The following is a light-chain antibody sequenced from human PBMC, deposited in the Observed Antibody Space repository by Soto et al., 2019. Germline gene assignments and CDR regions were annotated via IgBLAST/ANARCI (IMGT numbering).Light chain of an antibody. CDR3: YSYTSSSTVV. Sequence: QSALTQPASVSGSPGQSITLSCTGTSSDVGGYKYVSWYHQYPGKAPKLMIYEVSNRPSGVSDRFSGSKSGNTASLTISGLQAEDEGDYYCYSYTSSSTVVVGGGTKLTVL. CDR2: EVS. V-gene: IGLV2-14*01. CDR1: SSDVGGYKY. J-gene: IGLJ2*01.